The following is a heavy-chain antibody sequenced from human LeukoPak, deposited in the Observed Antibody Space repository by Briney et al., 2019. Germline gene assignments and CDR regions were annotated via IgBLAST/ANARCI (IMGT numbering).Heavy chain of an antibody. J-gene: IGHJ4*02. Sequence: ASVKVSCKVSGYTLTELSMHWVRQAPGKGLEWMGGFDPEDGETIYAQKLQGRVTMTTDTSTSTAYMELRSLRSDDTAVYYCVRESPYSSSWYAEDYFDYWGQGTLVTVSS. CDR2: FDPEDGET. D-gene: IGHD6-13*01. CDR1: GYTLTELS. V-gene: IGHV1-24*01. CDR3: VRESPYSSSWYAEDYFDY.